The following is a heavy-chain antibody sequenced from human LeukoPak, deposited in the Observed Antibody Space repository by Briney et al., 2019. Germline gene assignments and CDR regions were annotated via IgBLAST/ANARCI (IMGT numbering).Heavy chain of an antibody. V-gene: IGHV1-3*01. CDR1: GYTFTSYA. CDR2: ITAGNGNT. J-gene: IGHJ4*02. Sequence: ASVKVSCKASGYTFTSYAMHWVRQAPGQRLEWMGWITAGNGNTKYSQKFQGRVTITRDTSASTAYMELSSLRSEDTAVYYCASYRYCTNGVCYIRYYFDYWGQGTLVTVSS. CDR3: ASYRYCTNGVCYIRYYFDY. D-gene: IGHD2-8*01.